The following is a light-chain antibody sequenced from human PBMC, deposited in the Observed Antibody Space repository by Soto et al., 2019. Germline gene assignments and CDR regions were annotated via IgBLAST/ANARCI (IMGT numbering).Light chain of an antibody. CDR3: PLYNIWAPWT. J-gene: IGKJ1*01. CDR1: KRVKRT. V-gene: IGKV3-15*01. CDR2: GAS. Sequence: VIRQSPAPLSVSTGVRATLACRTAKRVKRTVAWYQQKPGQAPRPLIYGASTRATGMPARFSGSGSATEYTPPTSSVQSGEFAVYYCPLYNIWAPWTFGQGTKVDIK.